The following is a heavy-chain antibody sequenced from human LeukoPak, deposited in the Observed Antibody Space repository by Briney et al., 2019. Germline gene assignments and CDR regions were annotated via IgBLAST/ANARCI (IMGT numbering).Heavy chain of an antibody. CDR1: GGSISSSSYY. Sequence: SETLSLTCTVSGGSISSSSYYWGWIRQPPGKGLEWIGSIYYSGSTYYNPSLESRVTISVYTSKNQFSLKLSSVTAADTAVYYCARHVLSGYLNYWYFDLWGRGTLVTVSS. CDR3: ARHVLSGYLNYWYFDL. D-gene: IGHD3-3*01. CDR2: IYYSGST. V-gene: IGHV4-39*01. J-gene: IGHJ2*01.